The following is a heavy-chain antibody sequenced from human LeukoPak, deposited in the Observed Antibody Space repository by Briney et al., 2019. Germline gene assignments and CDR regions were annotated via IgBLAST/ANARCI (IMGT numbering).Heavy chain of an antibody. CDR2: ISWDGGST. Sequence: GGSLRLSCAASGFTFDDYAMHWVRQAPGKGLEWVSLISWDGGSTYYADSVKGRFTISRDNANNSLYLQMNSLRAEDTAVYYCARGCGSLSLGYWGQGTLVAVSS. V-gene: IGHV3-43D*03. D-gene: IGHD1-26*01. CDR3: ARGCGSLSLGY. J-gene: IGHJ4*02. CDR1: GFTFDDYA.